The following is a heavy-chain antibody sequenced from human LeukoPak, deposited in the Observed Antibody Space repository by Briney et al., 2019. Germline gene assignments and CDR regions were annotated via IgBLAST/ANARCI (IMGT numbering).Heavy chain of an antibody. CDR1: GYSISSGYY. D-gene: IGHD2-2*01. CDR2: IYYSGST. V-gene: IGHV4-38-2*02. CDR3: AREVGYCSSTSCPPVNWFDP. Sequence: SETLSLTCTVSGYSISSGYYWGWIRQPPGKGLEWIGSIYYSGSTYYNPSLKSRVTISVDTSKNQFSLKLSSVTAADTAVYYCAREVGYCSSTSCPPVNWFDPWGQGTLVTVSS. J-gene: IGHJ5*02.